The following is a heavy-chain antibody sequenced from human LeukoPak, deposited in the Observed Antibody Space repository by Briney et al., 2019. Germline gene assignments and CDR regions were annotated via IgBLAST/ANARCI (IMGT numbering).Heavy chain of an antibody. D-gene: IGHD2-15*01. V-gene: IGHV3-53*01. CDR3: AREVVSTPSYFDS. J-gene: IGHJ4*02. CDR2: FYRGDST. Sequence: GGSLRLSCAASEFAFSTYNMNWVRQAPGKGLEWVSFFYRGDSTYYAESVRGRFTISRDNSKNTLYLLMNSLIPEDTAVYYCAREVVSTPSYFDSWGQGTLVTVSS. CDR1: EFAFSTYN.